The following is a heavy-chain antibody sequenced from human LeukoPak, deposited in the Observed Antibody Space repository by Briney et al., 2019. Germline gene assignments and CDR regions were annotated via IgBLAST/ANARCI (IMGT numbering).Heavy chain of an antibody. Sequence: SETLSLTCTVSGYSISSGYYWGWIRQPPGKGLEWIGSIYHSGSTYYNPSLKSRVIISVDTSKNQFSLKMSSVTAADTAVYYCARAYSSSWYWNWFDPWGQGTLVTVSS. V-gene: IGHV4-38-2*02. CDR1: GYSISSGYY. J-gene: IGHJ5*02. CDR3: ARAYSSSWYWNWFDP. D-gene: IGHD6-13*01. CDR2: IYHSGST.